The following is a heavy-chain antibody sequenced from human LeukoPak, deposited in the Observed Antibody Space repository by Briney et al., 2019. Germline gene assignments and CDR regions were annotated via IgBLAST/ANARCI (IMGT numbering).Heavy chain of an antibody. CDR1: GFTFSSYA. V-gene: IGHV3-23*01. D-gene: IGHD6-19*01. J-gene: IGHJ4*02. CDR2: ISASGGST. Sequence: GGSLRLSCAASGFTFSSYAMSWVRQAPGKGLEWVSAISASGGSTNYADSVKGRFAISRDNSKNTLYLQMDSLRAEDTAVYYCAKRIFGYSSGWYDYWGQGTLVTVSS. CDR3: AKRIFGYSSGWYDY.